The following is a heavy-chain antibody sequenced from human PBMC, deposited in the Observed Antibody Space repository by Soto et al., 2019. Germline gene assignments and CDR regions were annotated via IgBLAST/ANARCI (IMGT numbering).Heavy chain of an antibody. CDR2: IWYDGSNK. CDR1: GFTFSSYG. CDR3: ARGYIAVAGMGDYYYYYGMDV. J-gene: IGHJ6*02. Sequence: QVQLVESGGGVVQPGRSLRLSCAASGFTFSSYGMHWVRQAPGKGLEWVAVIWYDGSNKYYADSVKGRFTISRDNSKNXLXLPXNSLRAEDTAVYYCARGYIAVAGMGDYYYYYGMDVWGQGTTVTVSS. D-gene: IGHD6-19*01. V-gene: IGHV3-33*01.